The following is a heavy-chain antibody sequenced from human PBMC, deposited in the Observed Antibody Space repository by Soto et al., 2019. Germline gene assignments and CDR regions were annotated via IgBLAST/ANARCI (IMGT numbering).Heavy chain of an antibody. Sequence: LSLTCAVYGGSFSGYYWSWIRQPPGKGLEWIGEINHSGSTNYNPSLKSRVTISVDTSKNQFSLKLSSVTAADTAVYYCARGRGSSWYYYYYGMDVWGQGTTVTVS. CDR2: INHSGST. CDR3: ARGRGSSWYYYYYGMDV. V-gene: IGHV4-34*01. CDR1: GGSFSGYY. D-gene: IGHD6-13*01. J-gene: IGHJ6*02.